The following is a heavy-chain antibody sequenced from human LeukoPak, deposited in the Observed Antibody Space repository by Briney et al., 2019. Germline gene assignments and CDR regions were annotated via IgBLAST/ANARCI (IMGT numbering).Heavy chain of an antibody. D-gene: IGHD3-10*01. V-gene: IGHV1-18*04. J-gene: IGHJ4*02. CDR3: ARLRQGMGDFDY. Sequence: ASVKVSCKASGYTFTGYYMHWVRQAPGQGLEWMGWISAYNGNTNYAQKLQGRVTMTTDTSTSTAYMELRSLRSDDTAVYYCARLRQGMGDFDYWGQGTLVTVSS. CDR1: GYTFTGYY. CDR2: ISAYNGNT.